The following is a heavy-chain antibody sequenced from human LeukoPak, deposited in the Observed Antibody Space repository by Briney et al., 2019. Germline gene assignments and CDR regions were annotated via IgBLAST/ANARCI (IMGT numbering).Heavy chain of an antibody. D-gene: IGHD3-3*01. V-gene: IGHV3-23*01. Sequence: GGSLRLSCAASGFTFSSYAMSWVLQAPGKGLEWVSAISGSGGSTYYADSVKGRFTISRDNSKNTLYLQMNSLRAEDTAVYYCAKGITIFGVAQDAFDIWGQGTMVTASS. CDR3: AKGITIFGVAQDAFDI. J-gene: IGHJ3*02. CDR1: GFTFSSYA. CDR2: ISGSGGST.